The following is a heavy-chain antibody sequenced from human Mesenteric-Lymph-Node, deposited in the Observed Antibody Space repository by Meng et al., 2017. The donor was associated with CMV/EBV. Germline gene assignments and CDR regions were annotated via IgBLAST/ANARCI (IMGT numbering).Heavy chain of an antibody. CDR3: AGGSAVGITGTTWGY. J-gene: IGHJ4*02. CDR2: ISGSGDTT. Sequence: GESLKISCAASGFTFSDYYMSWIRQAPGKGLEWVSYISGSGDTTYYPDSVKGRFTISRDNAKNSLYLQMNSLRGEDTAVYYCAGGSAVGITGTTWGYWGQGTLVTVSS. D-gene: IGHD1-7*01. V-gene: IGHV3-11*01. CDR1: GFTFSDYY.